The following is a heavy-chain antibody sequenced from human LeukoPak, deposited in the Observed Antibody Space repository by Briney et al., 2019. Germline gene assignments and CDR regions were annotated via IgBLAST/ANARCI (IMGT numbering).Heavy chain of an antibody. CDR2: ISSSSSYI. J-gene: IGHJ4*02. Sequence: GGSLRLSCAASGFTFSRYSMNWVRQAPGKGLEWVSSISSSSSYIYYADSVKGRFTISRDNAKDSLYLQMNSLRAEDTAVYNCARDEGYCSGGSCYTLYYFDSWGQGTLVTVST. V-gene: IGHV3-21*01. CDR1: GFTFSRYS. D-gene: IGHD2-15*01. CDR3: ARDEGYCSGGSCYTLYYFDS.